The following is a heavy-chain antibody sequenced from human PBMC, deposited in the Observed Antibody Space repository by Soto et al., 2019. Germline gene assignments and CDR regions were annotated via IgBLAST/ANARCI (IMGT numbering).Heavy chain of an antibody. J-gene: IGHJ3*02. CDR2: ISSSSSTI. D-gene: IGHD1-26*01. CDR1: GFTFSSYS. Sequence: HPGGSLRLSCAASGFTFSSYSMNWVRQAPGKGLEWVSYISSSSSTIYYADSVKGRFTISRDNAKNSLYLQMNGLRDEDTAVYYCARESGSWYDAFDIWGQGTMVTVSS. CDR3: ARESGSWYDAFDI. V-gene: IGHV3-48*02.